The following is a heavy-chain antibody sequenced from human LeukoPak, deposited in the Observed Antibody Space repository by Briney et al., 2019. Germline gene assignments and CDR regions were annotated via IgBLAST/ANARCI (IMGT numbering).Heavy chain of an antibody. D-gene: IGHD3-3*01. CDR3: AVLRFLNDRAPYYYYGMDV. Sequence: QPGGSLRLSCAASGFTFSSYAMHWVRQAPGKGLEWVAVISYDGSNKYYADSVKGRFTISRDNSKNTLYLQMNSLRAEDTAVYYCAVLRFLNDRAPYYYYGMDVWGQGTTVTVSS. CDR1: GFTFSSYA. V-gene: IGHV3-30-3*01. J-gene: IGHJ6*02. CDR2: ISYDGSNK.